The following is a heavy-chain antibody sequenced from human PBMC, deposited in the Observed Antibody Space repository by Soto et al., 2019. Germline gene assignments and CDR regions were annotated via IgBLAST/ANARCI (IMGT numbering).Heavy chain of an antibody. D-gene: IGHD5-18*01. V-gene: IGHV3-9*01. Sequence: EVQLEESGGALVQPGRSLRLSCAASGFTFDDYAMHWVRQVLGKGLEWVSSISWNSVNIGYADSVKGRFTTSRDNAKNTLYLQINSLRTEDTALYYCLRSKGGYSYGTPLDYWGQGTLVTVSA. CDR3: LRSKGGYSYGTPLDY. J-gene: IGHJ4*02. CDR2: ISWNSVNI. CDR1: GFTFDDYA.